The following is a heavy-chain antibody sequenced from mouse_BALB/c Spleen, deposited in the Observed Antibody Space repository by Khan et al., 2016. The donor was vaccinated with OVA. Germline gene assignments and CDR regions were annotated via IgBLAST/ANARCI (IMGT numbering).Heavy chain of an antibody. V-gene: IGHV2-6-1*01. D-gene: IGHD2-10*01. Sequence: QVQLKESGPGLVAPSQSLSITCTISGFSLTNYGVHWVRQPPGKGLEWLVVIWSDGSTTYNSALKSRLTISKEDSKSQVFLKMNSLQTDDTAMYFGDRQPYYHYNIMDYWGQGTSVTVSS. CDR3: DRQPYYHYNIMDY. J-gene: IGHJ4*01. CDR1: GFSLTNYG. CDR2: IWSDGST.